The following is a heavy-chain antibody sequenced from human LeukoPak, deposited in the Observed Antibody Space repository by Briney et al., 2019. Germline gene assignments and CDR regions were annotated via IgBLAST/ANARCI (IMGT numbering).Heavy chain of an antibody. V-gene: IGHV3-30*04. J-gene: IGHJ4*02. D-gene: IGHD3-3*01. CDR2: ISSDGSNK. CDR1: GFTFSSYA. CDR3: ARSSPYYDFWSGYGVFDY. Sequence: GRSLRLSCAASGFTFSSYAMHWVRQAPGKGLEWVAVISSDGSNKYYADSVKGRFTISRDNSKNTLYLQMNSLRAEDTAVYYCARSSPYYDFWSGYGVFDYWGQGTLVTVSS.